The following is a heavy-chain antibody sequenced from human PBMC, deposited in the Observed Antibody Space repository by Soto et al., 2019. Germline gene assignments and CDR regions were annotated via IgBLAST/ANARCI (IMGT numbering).Heavy chain of an antibody. Sequence: EVQLLESGGGLVQPGGSLRLSCATSGFTFGIYAMSWVRQAPGKVLEWVSGISGSDGRTYYVDSVKGRFTFSRDNSKNTLYLQMVSLRVEDTAVYYCARIRGRDNYLLERPSMDVWGQGTTVTVSS. J-gene: IGHJ6*02. CDR3: ARIRGRDNYLLERPSMDV. D-gene: IGHD1-1*01. CDR2: ISGSDGRT. CDR1: GFTFGIYA. V-gene: IGHV3-23*01.